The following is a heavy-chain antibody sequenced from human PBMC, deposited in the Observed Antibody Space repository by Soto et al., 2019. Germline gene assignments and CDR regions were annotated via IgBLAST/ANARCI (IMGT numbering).Heavy chain of an antibody. CDR2: VYRSGAA. Sequence: KPSETLSLTCTVSGYSISTGYYWAWVRQSPGKGLEWIGSVYRSGAAYYSPTLKSRVTISVDTSKNQFSLHLKSVTAADAAVYYCARDYSYALDVAGYFDLWGQGNPVTVSS. D-gene: IGHD6-19*01. J-gene: IGHJ4*02. V-gene: IGHV4-38-2*02. CDR1: GYSISTGYY. CDR3: ARDYSYALDVAGYFDL.